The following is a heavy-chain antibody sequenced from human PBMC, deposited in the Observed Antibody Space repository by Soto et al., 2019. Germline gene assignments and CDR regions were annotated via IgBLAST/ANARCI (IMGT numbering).Heavy chain of an antibody. CDR1: GDPFTGYF. V-gene: IGHV1-2*02. D-gene: IGHD3-10*01. J-gene: IGHJ5*02. CDR3: ARVIRGAYYNSPLDT. CDR2: INPYSGGA. Sequence: ASVKVSCKASGDPFTGYFMHWVRQAPGQGLEWMGWINPYSGGADYAQSFQGRVTMTRDTSISTVYMELSRLRFDDKAVYYCARVIRGAYYNSPLDTWGQGTVVTVSS.